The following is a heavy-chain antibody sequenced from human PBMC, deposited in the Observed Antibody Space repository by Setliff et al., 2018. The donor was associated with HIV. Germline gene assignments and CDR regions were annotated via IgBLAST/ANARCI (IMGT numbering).Heavy chain of an antibody. V-gene: IGHV1-69*10. CDR2: ITPVFGIS. J-gene: IGHJ4*01. Sequence: ASVKVSCKASGDIFRSNGIAWVRQAPGQRLEWMGGITPVFGISTYARKFRGRVLMTRDTSITTAFLHVAKLTSDDTAIYYCATGIPSDLDYWGQGTLVTVSS. CDR1: GDIFRSNG. D-gene: IGHD2-21*01. CDR3: ATGIPSDLDY.